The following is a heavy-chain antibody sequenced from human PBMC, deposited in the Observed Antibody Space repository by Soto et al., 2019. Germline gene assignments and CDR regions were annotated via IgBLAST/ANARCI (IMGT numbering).Heavy chain of an antibody. V-gene: IGHV1-46*03. CDR1: GYTFTSYY. J-gene: IGHJ5*02. CDR2: INPSGGST. CDR3: ARGSIVVVPAAPGWFDP. Sequence: ASVKVSCKSSGYTFTSYYMHWVRQAPGQGLEWMGIINPSGGSTSYAQKFQGRVTMTRDTSTSTVYMELSSLRSEDTAVYYCARGSIVVVPAAPGWFDPWGQGTLVTVSS. D-gene: IGHD2-2*01.